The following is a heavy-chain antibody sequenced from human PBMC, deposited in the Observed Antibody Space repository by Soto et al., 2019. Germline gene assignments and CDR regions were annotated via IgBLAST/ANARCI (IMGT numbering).Heavy chain of an antibody. CDR2: IWYDGSNK. D-gene: IGHD2-8*01. J-gene: IGHJ3*02. CDR1: GFTFSSYG. V-gene: IGHV3-33*01. Sequence: PGGSLRLSCAASGFTFSSYGMHWVRQAPGKGLEWVAVIWYDGSNKYYADSVKGRFTISRDNSKNTLYLQMNSLRAEDTAVYYCARPLTASTDAFDIWGQGTMVTVSS. CDR3: ARPLTASTDAFDI.